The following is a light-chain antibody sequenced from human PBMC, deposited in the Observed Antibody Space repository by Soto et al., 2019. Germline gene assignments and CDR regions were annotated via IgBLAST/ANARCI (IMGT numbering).Light chain of an antibody. V-gene: IGLV4-69*01. CDR3: QTWGTGIHYV. Sequence: QLVLTQSPSASASLGASVKLTCTLSSGHSSHAIAWHQQQPEKGPRYLMKLNSDGSHSKGDGIPDRFSGSSSGAERYLTISSLQSEDEADYYCQTWGTGIHYVFGTGTKLTVL. CDR2: LNSDGSH. CDR1: SGHSSHA. J-gene: IGLJ1*01.